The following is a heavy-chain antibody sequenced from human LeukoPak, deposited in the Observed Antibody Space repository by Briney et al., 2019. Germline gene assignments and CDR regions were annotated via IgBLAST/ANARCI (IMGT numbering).Heavy chain of an antibody. D-gene: IGHD2-2*02. CDR1: GYSFPTYY. Sequence: ASVKVSCKASGYSFPTYYMHCVRQAPGQGLEWVGIINPGAGSTSYAQKFQGRVTVTRDTSTSTVCMELRSLRSEDTAVYYCARVSRDCSSVNCYNDAFDLWGQGTMVTVSS. J-gene: IGHJ3*01. CDR2: INPGAGST. V-gene: IGHV1-46*01. CDR3: ARVSRDCSSVNCYNDAFDL.